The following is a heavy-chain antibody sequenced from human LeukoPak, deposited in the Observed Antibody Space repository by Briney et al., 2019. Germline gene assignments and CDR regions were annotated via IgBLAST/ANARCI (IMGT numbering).Heavy chain of an antibody. CDR1: GFTFSSYW. D-gene: IGHD3-3*01. Sequence: GGSLRLSCAASGFTFSSYWMNWVRQAPGKGLEWVANIKQDGSENNYVDSAKGRLTISRDNAKNLLYLQMNSLRAEDTAVYYCAGGQGFLIDYWGRGTLVTVSS. CDR3: AGGQGFLIDY. J-gene: IGHJ4*02. CDR2: IKQDGSEN. V-gene: IGHV3-7*01.